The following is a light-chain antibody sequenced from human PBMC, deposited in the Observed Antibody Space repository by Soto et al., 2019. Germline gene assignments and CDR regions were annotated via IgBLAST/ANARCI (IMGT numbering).Light chain of an antibody. CDR2: AAS. CDR1: RDVGSD. J-gene: IGKJ5*01. V-gene: IGKV1-39*01. Sequence: QMTQSPSSPSASVGEKIIITCRASRDVGSDVSWYQQKPGQAPKLLIYAASKLQSGVPSRFRGSGSGTDFTLTIDTLQSDDFASYYCQQTRSGITFGQGTRLEIK. CDR3: QQTRSGIT.